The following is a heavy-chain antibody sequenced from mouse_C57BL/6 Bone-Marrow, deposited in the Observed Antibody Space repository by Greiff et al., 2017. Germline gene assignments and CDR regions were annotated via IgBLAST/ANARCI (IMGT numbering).Heavy chain of an antibody. J-gene: IGHJ2*01. CDR3: TTGLYYYGSKDY. D-gene: IGHD1-1*01. V-gene: IGHV14-4*01. CDR2: IDPENGDT. CDR1: GFNIKDDY. Sequence: VQLQQSGAELVRPGASVKLSCTASGFNIKDDYMHWVKPRPEQGLEWIGWIDPENGDTEYASKFQGKATITADTSSNTAYLQLSSLTSEDTAVYYCTTGLYYYGSKDYWGQGTTLTVSS.